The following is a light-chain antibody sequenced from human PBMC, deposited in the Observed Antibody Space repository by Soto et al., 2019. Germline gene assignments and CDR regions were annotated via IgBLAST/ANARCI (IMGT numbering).Light chain of an antibody. Sequence: DIQMTQYPSTLSASVGDGVTITCRASQNSSVWLAWYQQRPGKAPKFLIYDAYNLETGVSSRFSGSGSGTEFTLTIRSLQPDDFATYSGQQYDSSSPTFGQGTKPEIK. J-gene: IGKJ2*01. CDR1: QNSSVW. V-gene: IGKV1-5*01. CDR2: DAY. CDR3: QQYDSSSPT.